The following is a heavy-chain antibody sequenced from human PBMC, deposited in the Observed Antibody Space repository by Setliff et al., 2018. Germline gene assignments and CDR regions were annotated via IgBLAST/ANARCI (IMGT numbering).Heavy chain of an antibody. J-gene: IGHJ4*02. V-gene: IGHV4-30-4*08. Sequence: SETLSLTCTVSGGSISSGDYYWSWIRQPPGKGLEWIGYIYSSGSTYYNPSLKSRVSISVDTSKNQLSLNLSSVTAADTAVYYCARGRYYGSGSYSLWGQGTLVTVSS. CDR1: GGSISSGDYY. CDR3: ARGRYYGSGSYSL. D-gene: IGHD3-10*01. CDR2: IYSSGST.